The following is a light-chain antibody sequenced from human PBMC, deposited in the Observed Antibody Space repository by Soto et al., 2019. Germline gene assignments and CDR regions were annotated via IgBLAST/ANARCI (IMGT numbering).Light chain of an antibody. Sequence: DIVMTQSPDSLAVSLGERATINCKSSQTVLRSSNNKNHLAWYQQKPEQPPKMLISWASTRESGVPDRFSGSGSGTDFTLTISRLQAEDVAVYYCQHYYTVPVTFGQGKRLEIK. J-gene: IGKJ5*01. CDR2: WAS. CDR3: QHYYTVPVT. V-gene: IGKV4-1*01. CDR1: QTVLRSSNNKNH.